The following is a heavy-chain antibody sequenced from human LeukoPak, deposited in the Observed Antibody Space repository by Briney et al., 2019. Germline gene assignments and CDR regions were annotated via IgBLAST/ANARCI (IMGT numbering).Heavy chain of an antibody. Sequence: GGSLRLSCAASGFTFSNAWMSWVRQAPGKGLEWVGRIKSKTDGGTTDYAAPVKGRFTISRDDSKNTLYLQMNSLKTEDTAVYYCTTRHQRTTMIDHWGQGTLVTVSS. CDR1: GFTFSNAW. J-gene: IGHJ4*02. CDR2: IKSKTDGGTT. V-gene: IGHV3-15*01. D-gene: IGHD3-22*01. CDR3: TTRHQRTTMIDH.